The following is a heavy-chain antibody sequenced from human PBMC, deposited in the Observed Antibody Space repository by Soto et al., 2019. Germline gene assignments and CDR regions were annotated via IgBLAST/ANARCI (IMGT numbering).Heavy chain of an antibody. CDR3: AKDGGSGTLEY. V-gene: IGHV3-30*18. J-gene: IGHJ4*01. CDR2: ISNDGSTK. D-gene: IGHD3-10*01. Sequence: QVQLAESGGGVVQPGRSLRLSCAASGFIFSAHAMHWVRQAPGKGLEWVVVISNDGSTKVYSDSVKGRFTISRDNPNNMVYLQLNRLRAEDTELYYCAKDGGSGTLEYWAQGPLVTVS. CDR1: GFIFSAHA.